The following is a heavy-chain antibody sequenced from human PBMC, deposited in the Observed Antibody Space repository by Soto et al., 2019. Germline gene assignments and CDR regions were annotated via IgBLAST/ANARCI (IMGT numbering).Heavy chain of an antibody. J-gene: IGHJ4*02. CDR3: AKVRVRGSYLVYYFDY. CDR1: GFTFSSYG. V-gene: IGHV3-30*18. CDR2: ISYDGSNK. Sequence: GGSLRLSGAASGFTFSSYGMHWARQAPGKGLEWVAVISYDGSNKYYADSVKGRFTISRDNSKNTLYLQMNSLRAEDTAVYYCAKVRVRGSYLVYYFDYWGQGTLVTVSS. D-gene: IGHD2-15*01.